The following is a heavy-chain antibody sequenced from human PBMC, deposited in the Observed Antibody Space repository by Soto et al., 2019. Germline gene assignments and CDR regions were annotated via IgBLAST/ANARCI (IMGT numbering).Heavy chain of an antibody. V-gene: IGHV4-34*01. CDR1: GGSFSGYY. J-gene: IGHJ5*02. Sequence: QVQLQQWGAGLLKPSETLSLTCAVYGGSFSGYYWSWIRQPPGKGLEWIGELNHSGSTNYNPSLKSRVTISVDTSKNQFSLKLSSVTAADTAVYYCARWAYYYDSSGYSRFDPWGQGTLVTVSS. CDR2: LNHSGST. D-gene: IGHD3-22*01. CDR3: ARWAYYYDSSGYSRFDP.